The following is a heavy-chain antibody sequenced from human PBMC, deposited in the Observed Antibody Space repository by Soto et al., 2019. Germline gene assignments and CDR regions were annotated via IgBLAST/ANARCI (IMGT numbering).Heavy chain of an antibody. J-gene: IGHJ6*03. D-gene: IGHD6-6*01. V-gene: IGHV3-21*01. CDR2: ISSSSSYI. CDR3: AREEGMARPPICYMDV. Sequence: EVQLVESGGGLVKPGGSLRLSCAASGFTFSSYSMNWVRQAPGKGLEWVSSISSSSSYIYYADSVKGRFTISRDNAKNALYLQMNSLRAEDTAVYYCAREEGMARPPICYMDVWGKGTTVTVSS. CDR1: GFTFSSYS.